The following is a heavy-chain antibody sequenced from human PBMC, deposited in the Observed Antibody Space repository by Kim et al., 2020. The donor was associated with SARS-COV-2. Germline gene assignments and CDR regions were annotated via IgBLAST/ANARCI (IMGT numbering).Heavy chain of an antibody. J-gene: IGHJ6*02. CDR2: IKKDGSEK. CDR1: GIAFSGYW. D-gene: IGHD3-22*01. V-gene: IGHV3-7*03. Sequence: GGSLRLSCTTSGIAFSGYWMTWVRQAPGKGLEWVATIKKDGSEKNYVDSVKGRFTISRDNAKNSLYLQMSSLRAEDTAVYYCAGGLPSNDISVYYGLDYYGMAVWGQGTTVTVS. CDR3: AGGLPSNDISVYYGLDYYGMAV.